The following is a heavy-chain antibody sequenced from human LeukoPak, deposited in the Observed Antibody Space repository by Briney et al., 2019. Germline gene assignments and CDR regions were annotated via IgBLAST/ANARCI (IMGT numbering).Heavy chain of an antibody. CDR1: GFTFSSYG. Sequence: QPGRSLRLSCAASGFTFSSYGMHWVRQAPGKGLEWLAVIWYDGSNIYYADPVKGRFAISRDNSKNTLYLQINSLRAEDTAVYYCARARNGYDTSSFSALDYWGQGTLVTVSS. D-gene: IGHD3-22*01. CDR3: ARARNGYDTSSFSALDY. V-gene: IGHV3-33*01. J-gene: IGHJ4*02. CDR2: IWYDGSNI.